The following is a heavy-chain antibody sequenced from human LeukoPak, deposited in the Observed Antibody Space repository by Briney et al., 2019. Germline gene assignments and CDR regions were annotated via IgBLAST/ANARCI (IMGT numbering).Heavy chain of an antibody. Sequence: SETLSLTCTVSGGSISSYYWSWIRQPPGKGLEWIGYIYYSGSTNYNPSLKSRVTISVDTSKNQFSLKLSSVTAADTAVYYCAGVGGVGATNYYYYMDVWGKGTTVTISS. CDR2: IYYSGST. D-gene: IGHD1-26*01. V-gene: IGHV4-59*01. CDR3: AGVGGVGATNYYYYMDV. CDR1: GGSISSYY. J-gene: IGHJ6*03.